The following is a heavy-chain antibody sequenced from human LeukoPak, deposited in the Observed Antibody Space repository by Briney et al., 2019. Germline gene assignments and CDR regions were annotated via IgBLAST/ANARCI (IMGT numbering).Heavy chain of an antibody. CDR1: GFTFSSYE. J-gene: IGHJ4*02. D-gene: IGHD6-25*01. CDR3: ARGPGYLVLYFDY. Sequence: PGGSLRLSCAVSGFTFSSYEMNWVRQAPAKGLEWVSYISSSGSTKYYADSVKGRFTISRDNAKNSLYLQMNSLRAEDTAVYYCARGPGYLVLYFDYWGQGTLVTVSS. CDR2: ISSSGSTK. V-gene: IGHV3-48*03.